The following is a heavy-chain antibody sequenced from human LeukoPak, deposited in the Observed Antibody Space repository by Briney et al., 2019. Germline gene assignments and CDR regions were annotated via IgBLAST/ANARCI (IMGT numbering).Heavy chain of an antibody. CDR2: IGVEDGTT. V-gene: IGHV1-18*01. CDR1: GYTFNRYG. D-gene: IGHD1-26*01. CDR3: ARTSGDYYFDY. Sequence: ASVKVSCKASGYTFNRYGITWVRQAPGQGLEWMGWIGVEDGTTKSAQKFQGRMTMTADTSTSTAYMELRSLRSDDTAIYYCARTSGDYYFDYWGQGTLVTVSS. J-gene: IGHJ4*02.